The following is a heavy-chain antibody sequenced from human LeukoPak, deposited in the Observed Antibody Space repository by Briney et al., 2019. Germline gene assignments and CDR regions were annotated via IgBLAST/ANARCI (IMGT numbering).Heavy chain of an antibody. CDR3: AKDMSPLIAVGGPPVVGDY. CDR2: ISCNSSSI. CDR1: GFIFDDYA. V-gene: IGHV3-9*01. J-gene: IGHJ4*02. D-gene: IGHD6-19*01. Sequence: GRSLRLSCAASGFIFDDYAMHWVRQAPGKGLEWVSGISCNSSSIGYADSVKGRFTISRDNAKNSLYLQMNSLRAEDTALYYCAKDMSPLIAVGGPPVVGDYWGQGTLVTVSS.